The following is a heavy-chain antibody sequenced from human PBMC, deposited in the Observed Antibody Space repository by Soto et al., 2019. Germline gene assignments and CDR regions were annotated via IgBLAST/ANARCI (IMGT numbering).Heavy chain of an antibody. Sequence: GASAQVSCKDSGYAFASYAMHWVRQAPGQSLEWMGWINPGNGDTKYSQKFKGRVTITRDTSASTVYMELISLTSEDTAVYYCARDYYDFWSGFSSSNYGMDLWGQGTTVTVS. CDR2: INPGNGDT. D-gene: IGHD3-3*01. CDR3: ARDYYDFWSGFSSSNYGMDL. J-gene: IGHJ6*02. CDR1: GYAFASYA. V-gene: IGHV1-3*01.